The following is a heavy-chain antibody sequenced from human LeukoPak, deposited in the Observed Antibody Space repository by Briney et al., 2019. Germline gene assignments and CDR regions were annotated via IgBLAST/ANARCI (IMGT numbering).Heavy chain of an antibody. CDR2: IGSSRSTT. J-gene: IGHJ4*02. V-gene: IGHV3-48*04. CDR3: ARGTYDSSVPFDY. D-gene: IGHD3-22*01. CDR1: GFSFSNYG. Sequence: GGSLRLSCAASGFSFSNYGMNWVRQAPGKGLEWVSYIGSSRSTTYFADSMKGRFTVSRDNAKNSLYLQMNSLRAEDTAVYYCARGTYDSSVPFDYWGQGTLVTVSS.